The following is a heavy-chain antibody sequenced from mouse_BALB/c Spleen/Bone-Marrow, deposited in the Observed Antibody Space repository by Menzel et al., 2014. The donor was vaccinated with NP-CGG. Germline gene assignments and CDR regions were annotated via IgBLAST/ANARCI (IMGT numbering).Heavy chain of an antibody. CDR2: IYPGDGDT. CDR1: GYAFSSYW. CDR3: AREEGSYDGYSDY. Sequence: VHLQQSGAELVRPGSSVKISCKASGYAFSSYWMNWVKQRPGQGLEWIGQIYPGDGDTNYNGKFKGKATLTADKSSSTAYMQLSSLTSEDSAVYFCAREEGSYDGYSDYWGQGTTLTVSS. J-gene: IGHJ2*01. D-gene: IGHD2-3*01. V-gene: IGHV1-80*01.